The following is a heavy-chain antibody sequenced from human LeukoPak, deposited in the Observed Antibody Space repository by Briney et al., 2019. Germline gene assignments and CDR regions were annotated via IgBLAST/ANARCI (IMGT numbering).Heavy chain of an antibody. CDR2: IYHSGST. CDR1: GYSISSGYY. Sequence: SETLSLTCAVSGYSISSGYYWGWIRQPPGKGLEWIGSIYHSGSTYYNPSVKSRVTISVDTSKNQFSLKLSSVTAADTAVYYCARGFDDILTGYFDAFDIWGQGTMVTVSS. J-gene: IGHJ3*02. CDR3: ARGFDDILTGYFDAFDI. V-gene: IGHV4-38-2*01. D-gene: IGHD3-9*01.